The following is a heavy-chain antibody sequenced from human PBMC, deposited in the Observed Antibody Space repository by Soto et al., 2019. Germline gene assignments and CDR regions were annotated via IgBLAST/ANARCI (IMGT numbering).Heavy chain of an antibody. CDR3: SREGVRGMDV. D-gene: IGHD3-16*01. V-gene: IGHV1-8*01. CDR1: GYTFTSYD. Sequence: QVQLVQSGAEVKKPGASVKVSCKASGYTFTSYDINWVRQATGQGLEWMGWMNPNSANTGYAQKFQGRVTMTRNTSISTAYIDLWFLRSDHTTVFYCSREGVRGMDVSGQGTTVTVSS. J-gene: IGHJ6*02. CDR2: MNPNSANT.